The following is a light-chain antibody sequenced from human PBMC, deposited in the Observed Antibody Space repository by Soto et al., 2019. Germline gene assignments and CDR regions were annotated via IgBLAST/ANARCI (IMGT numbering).Light chain of an antibody. CDR2: EVS. J-gene: IGLJ2*01. CDR1: SSDVGGYNY. V-gene: IGLV2-8*01. CDR3: SSYAGSNNLV. Sequence: QSVLTQPPSASGSPGQSVTISCTGTSSDVGGYNYVSWYQQHPGKAPKLMIYEVSNRPSGVPDRFSGSNSGNTASLTVSGLQAEDEADYYCSSYAGSNNLVFGGGTKLTVL.